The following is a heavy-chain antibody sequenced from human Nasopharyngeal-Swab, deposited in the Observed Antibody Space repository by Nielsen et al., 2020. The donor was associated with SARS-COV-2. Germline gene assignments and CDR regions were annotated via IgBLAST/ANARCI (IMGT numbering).Heavy chain of an antibody. V-gene: IGHV3-21*01. CDR3: ARTYDFWSYGMDV. CDR2: VSSTSSYI. Sequence: GGSLRLSCAASGFTFSSYSMNWVRQAPGKGLEWVSSVSSTSSYIYYADSLKGRFTISRDNAKNSLYLQMNSLRAEDTAVYYCARTYDFWSYGMDVWGQGTTVTVSS. J-gene: IGHJ6*02. D-gene: IGHD3-3*01. CDR1: GFTFSSYS.